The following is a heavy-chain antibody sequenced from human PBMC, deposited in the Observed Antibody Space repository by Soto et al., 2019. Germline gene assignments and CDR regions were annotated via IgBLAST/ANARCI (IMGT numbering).Heavy chain of an antibody. CDR3: ARDAKPGIAVAGTEAAFDI. D-gene: IGHD6-19*01. CDR1: GGTFSSYA. CDR2: IIPIFGTA. V-gene: IGHV1-69*13. J-gene: IGHJ3*02. Sequence: SVKVSCKASGGTFSSYAISWVRQAPGQGLEWMGGIIPIFGTANYAQKFQGRVTITADESTSTAYMELSSLRSEDTAVYYCARDAKPGIAVAGTEAAFDIWGQGTMVTVSS.